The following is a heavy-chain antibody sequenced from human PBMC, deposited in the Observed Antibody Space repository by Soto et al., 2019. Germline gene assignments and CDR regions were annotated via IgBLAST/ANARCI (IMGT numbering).Heavy chain of an antibody. CDR1: GYSFTSYW. J-gene: IGHJ3*02. D-gene: IGHD3-10*01. CDR2: IYPGDSDT. CDR3: ARQPLAGGRGTFDI. V-gene: IGHV5-51*01. Sequence: PGESLKISCKGSGYSFTSYWIGWVRQVPGKGLEWMGIIYPGDSDTRYSPSFQGQVTISADKSISTAYLQWSSLKASDTAMYYCARQPLAGGRGTFDISGQGTMVPVSS.